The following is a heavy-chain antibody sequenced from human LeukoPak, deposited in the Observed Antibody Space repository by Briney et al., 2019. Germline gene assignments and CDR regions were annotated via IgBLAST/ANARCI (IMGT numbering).Heavy chain of an antibody. J-gene: IGHJ3*02. D-gene: IGHD3-10*01. CDR1: GFTFSTYA. Sequence: GGSLRLSCAASGFTFSTYAMTWVRQAPGKGLEWVSNIDGSGSTIYYADSVKGRFTISRATSKNTLYLHMMSLRAEDTAVHYCAKDEDYHDSASGAYYDALDIWGQGTMVTVSS. CDR2: IDGSGSTI. CDR3: AKDEDYHDSASGAYYDALDI. V-gene: IGHV3-23*01.